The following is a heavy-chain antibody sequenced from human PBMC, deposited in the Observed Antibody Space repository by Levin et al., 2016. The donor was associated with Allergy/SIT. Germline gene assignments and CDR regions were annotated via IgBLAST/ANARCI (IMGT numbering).Heavy chain of an antibody. CDR3: ASSPWLLTQIDH. D-gene: IGHD1-14*01. V-gene: IGHV3-30*04. J-gene: IGHJ4*02. CDR2: ISSDGNNK. Sequence: GGSLRLSCAASGFLFTNYSMHWVRQAPGRGLEWVAVISSDGNNKYYRDSVRGRFSISRDNSRNTLSLDMNSLRIEDTGFYYCASSPWLLTQIDHWGQGSLVTVSS. CDR1: GFLFTNYS.